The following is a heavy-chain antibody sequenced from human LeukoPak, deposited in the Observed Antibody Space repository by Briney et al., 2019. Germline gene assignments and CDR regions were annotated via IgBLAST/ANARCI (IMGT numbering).Heavy chain of an antibody. J-gene: IGHJ3*01. CDR1: GFNFITAA. CDR2: IGSSGGST. CDR3: VKDIQLST. Sequence: PGGSLRLSCAASGFNFITAAMTWVRQAPGKGLEWVSLIGSSGGSTYYADSVEGRFTISRDNSNHTLSLQMNSLRVEDTAIYYCVKDIQLSTWGLGTMVTVSS. D-gene: IGHD5-24*01. V-gene: IGHV3-23*01.